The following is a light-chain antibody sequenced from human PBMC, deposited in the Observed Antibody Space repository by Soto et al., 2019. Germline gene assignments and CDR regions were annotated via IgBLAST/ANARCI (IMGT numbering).Light chain of an antibody. Sequence: DIQMTQSPSILSAIVGDRVTITCRASQSISSWLAWYQQKPGKAPKLLIYDASNLESGVPSRFSGTGSGTEITLSIDSLQPDDFATYYCQQYHTSSITFGQGTRLEIK. J-gene: IGKJ5*01. V-gene: IGKV1-5*01. CDR2: DAS. CDR3: QQYHTSSIT. CDR1: QSISSW.